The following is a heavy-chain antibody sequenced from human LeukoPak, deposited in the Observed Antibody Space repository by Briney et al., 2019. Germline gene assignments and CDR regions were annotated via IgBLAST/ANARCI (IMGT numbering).Heavy chain of an antibody. Sequence: SETLSLTCTVSGGSISSGGYYWSWIRQPPGKGLEWIGEINHSGSTNYNPSLKSRVTISVDTSKNQFSLKLSSVTAADTAVYYCAREQEIRYFDWSPSGFDYWGQGTLVTVSS. CDR1: GGSISSGGYY. V-gene: IGHV4-39*07. CDR2: INHSGST. D-gene: IGHD3-9*01. CDR3: AREQEIRYFDWSPSGFDY. J-gene: IGHJ4*02.